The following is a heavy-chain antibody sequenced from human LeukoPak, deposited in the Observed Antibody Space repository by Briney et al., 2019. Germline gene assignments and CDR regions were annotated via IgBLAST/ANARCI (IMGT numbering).Heavy chain of an antibody. CDR2: ISGSGGTT. J-gene: IGHJ4*02. CDR1: GFTFSIYS. V-gene: IGHV3-23*01. D-gene: IGHD1-26*01. CDR3: AKAGGYGIVGIISGGY. Sequence: PGGSLRLSCAASGFTFSIYSMNWVRQAPGKGLEWVSAISGSGGTTYYADSVKGRFTISRDNSKNTVYLQMNSLRDEDTAVYYCAKAGGYGIVGIISGGYWGQGILVTVSS.